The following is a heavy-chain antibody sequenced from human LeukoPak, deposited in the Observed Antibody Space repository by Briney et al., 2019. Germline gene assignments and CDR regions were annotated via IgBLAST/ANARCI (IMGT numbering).Heavy chain of an antibody. CDR1: EFTFSSYA. V-gene: IGHV3-23*01. Sequence: GGSLRLSCAASEFTFSSYAMSLVRQAPGKGLELVSAIGAGGATTYYADSVKGRFTISRDNSKNTLYLQMNSLRAEDTDVYYCALLTGYCTGDSCYNWGQGTLVTVSS. D-gene: IGHD2-15*01. J-gene: IGHJ4*02. CDR2: IGAGGATT. CDR3: ALLTGYCTGDSCYN.